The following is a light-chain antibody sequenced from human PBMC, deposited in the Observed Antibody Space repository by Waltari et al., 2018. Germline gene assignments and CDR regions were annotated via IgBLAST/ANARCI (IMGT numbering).Light chain of an antibody. CDR2: GDT. V-gene: IGLV1-40*01. Sequence: QSVLTQPPSMSGAPGQRVTISCTGSSSNIGAGHDVHWYQQLPGVAPKLLIYGDTYRPSGVPDRFSGSKSDTAASLAIAGLQAEDEADYYCQSYDDSLSGWVFGGGTKLTVL. J-gene: IGLJ3*02. CDR1: SSNIGAGHD. CDR3: QSYDDSLSGWV.